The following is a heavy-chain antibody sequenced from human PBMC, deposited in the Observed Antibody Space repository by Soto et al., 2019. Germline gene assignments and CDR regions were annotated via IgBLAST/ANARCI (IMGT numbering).Heavy chain of an antibody. J-gene: IGHJ6*02. D-gene: IGHD2-2*01. CDR2: IIPIVGTG. CDR3: ARVVILVPTASTHDYYRMDV. V-gene: IGHV1-69*01. Sequence: QVQLVQSGAEVRKPGSSVTVSCKASGGTFSNYAISWVRQAPGQGLEWMGGIIPIVGTGSYAQKFQGRDTITADEPTTTASMELRSLRFEDTAVYYCARVVILVPTASTHDYYRMDVCGPGTTVTVSS. CDR1: GGTFSNYA.